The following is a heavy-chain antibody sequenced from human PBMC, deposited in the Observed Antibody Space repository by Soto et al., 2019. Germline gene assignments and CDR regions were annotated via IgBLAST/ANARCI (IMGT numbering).Heavy chain of an antibody. CDR3: AKGGKDYARFGLFDF. Sequence: EVQLLESGGGLVQPGGSLRLSCAASGFTFSSYAMSWVRQAPGKGLEWVSEISGSGGSTYYADSVKGRFTISRDNPKNTLYLQMNSLRAEDTAVYYCAKGGKDYARFGLFDFWGQGALVTVSS. V-gene: IGHV3-23*01. CDR1: GFTFSSYA. J-gene: IGHJ4*02. CDR2: ISGSGGST. D-gene: IGHD4-17*01.